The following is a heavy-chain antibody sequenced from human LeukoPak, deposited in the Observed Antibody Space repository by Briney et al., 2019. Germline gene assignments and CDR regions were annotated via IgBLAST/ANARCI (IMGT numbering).Heavy chain of an antibody. J-gene: IGHJ4*02. V-gene: IGHV4-39*07. Sequence: SETLSLTCTVSGGSISSSSYYWCWIRQPPGKGLEWIGSFYYSGSTYYNPSLKSRVTISVDTSKNQFSLKLTSVTAADTAVYYCARDGYGPYWGQGTLVTVSS. D-gene: IGHD6-13*01. CDR1: GGSISSSSYY. CDR3: ARDGYGPY. CDR2: FYYSGST.